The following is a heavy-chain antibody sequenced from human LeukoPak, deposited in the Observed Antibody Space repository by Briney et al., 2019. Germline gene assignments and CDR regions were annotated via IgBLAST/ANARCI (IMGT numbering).Heavy chain of an antibody. J-gene: IGHJ5*02. CDR3: ARIPGSWQQLVDWFDP. D-gene: IGHD6-13*01. V-gene: IGHV1-2*02. CDR1: GYTFTGYY. Sequence: ASVEVSCKASGYTFTGYYMHWVRQAPGQGLEWMGWINPNSGGTNYAQKFQGRVTMTRDTSISTAYMELSRLRSDDTAVYYCARIPGSWQQLVDWFDPWGQGTLVTVSS. CDR2: INPNSGGT.